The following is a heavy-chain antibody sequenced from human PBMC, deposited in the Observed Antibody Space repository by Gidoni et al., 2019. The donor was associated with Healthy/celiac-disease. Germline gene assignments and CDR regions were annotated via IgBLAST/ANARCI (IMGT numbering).Heavy chain of an antibody. D-gene: IGHD3-10*01. CDR3: TREVRWLTGSLGDY. V-gene: IGHV3-49*03. J-gene: IGHJ4*02. CDR1: GFTFGDYA. CDR2: IRSKAYGGTT. Sequence: EVQLVESGGGLVQPGRSLRLSCTASGFTFGDYAMSWFRQAPGKGLEWVGFIRSKAYGGTTEYAASVKGRFTISRDDSKSIAYLQMNSLKTEDTAVYYCTREVRWLTGSLGDYWGQGTLVTVSS.